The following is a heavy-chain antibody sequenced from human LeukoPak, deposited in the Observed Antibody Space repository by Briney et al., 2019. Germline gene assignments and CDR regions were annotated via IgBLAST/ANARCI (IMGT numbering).Heavy chain of an antibody. CDR1: GYTFTTYA. CDR2: ITAGNGNT. V-gene: IGHV1-3*01. J-gene: IGHJ6*02. Sequence: GASVKASCKASGYTFTTYAMHWVRQAPGQRLEWLGWITAGNGNTRYSQKFQGRVTITRDTSANTAYMELSSLRSEDTAVYYCARGGSEFYGMDVWGQGTTVTVSS. D-gene: IGHD3-10*01. CDR3: ARGGSEFYGMDV.